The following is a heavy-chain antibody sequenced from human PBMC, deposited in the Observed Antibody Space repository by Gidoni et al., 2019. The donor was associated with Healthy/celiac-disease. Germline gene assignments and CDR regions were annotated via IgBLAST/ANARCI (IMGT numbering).Heavy chain of an antibody. J-gene: IGHJ6*02. CDR1: GGTFSSYA. CDR2: IIPIFGTA. CDR3: ARDGGVVVTAILGGMDV. D-gene: IGHD2-21*02. V-gene: IGHV1-69*01. Sequence: QVQLVQSGAEVKKPGSSVKVSCKASGGTFSSYAISWVRQAPGQGLEWMGGIIPIFGTANYAQKFQGRVTITADESTSTAYMELSSLRSEDTAVYYCARDGGVVVTAILGGMDVWGQGTTVTVSS.